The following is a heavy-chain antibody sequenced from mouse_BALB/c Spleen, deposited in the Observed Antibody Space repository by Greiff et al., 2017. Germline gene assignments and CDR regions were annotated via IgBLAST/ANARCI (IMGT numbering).Heavy chain of an antibody. CDR2: INPYNGDT. V-gene: IGHV1-37*01. CDR1: GYSFTGYF. D-gene: IGHD2-14*01. J-gene: IGHJ2*01. CDR3: GEGGYDGFDY. Sequence: EVNVVESGPELVKPGASVKISCKASGYSFTGYFMNWVKQSHGKSLEWIGRINPYNGDTFYNQKFKGKATLTVDKSSSTAHMELLSLTSEDSAVYYCGEGGYDGFDYWGQGTTLTVSS.